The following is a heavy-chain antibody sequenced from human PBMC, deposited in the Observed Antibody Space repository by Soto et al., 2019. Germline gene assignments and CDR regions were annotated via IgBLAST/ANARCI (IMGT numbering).Heavy chain of an antibody. V-gene: IGHV1-2*04. CDR3: VRAADSSGPYWYFDL. D-gene: IGHD3-22*01. CDR2: INPNSGGT. CDR1: GYTFTGYY. J-gene: IGHJ2*01. Sequence: QVQLVQSGAEVKKPGASVKVSCKASGYTFTGYYMHWVRQAPGQGLEWMGWINPNSGGTNYAQKCQGWVPMTRDTSISTAYMELSRLRSDDTAVYYCVRAADSSGPYWYFDLWGRGTLVTVSS.